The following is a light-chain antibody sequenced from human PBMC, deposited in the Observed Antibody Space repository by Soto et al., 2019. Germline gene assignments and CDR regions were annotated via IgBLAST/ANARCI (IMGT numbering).Light chain of an antibody. CDR2: GAS. CDR3: EQYGSSPLFT. V-gene: IGKV3-20*01. J-gene: IGKJ3*01. Sequence: EIVLTQSPGTLCLSPGERATLSCRAIQSVSTSYLAWYQQKPGQAPRLLIYGASSSATSIPDRFSGSGSGTDFTIIISRLEPEDFAVYYCEQYGSSPLFTFGPGTKVDIK. CDR1: QSVSTSY.